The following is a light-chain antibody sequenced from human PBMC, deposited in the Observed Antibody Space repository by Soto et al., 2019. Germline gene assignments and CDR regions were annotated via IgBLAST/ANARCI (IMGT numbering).Light chain of an antibody. V-gene: IGLV2-14*01. CDR2: DVS. J-gene: IGLJ2*01. Sequence: QSALTQPASVSGSPGQSITISCTGTSSDVGGYNYVSWYQQHPGKAPKLMIYDVSNRPSGVSNRFSGSKYGNTASLTISGLQAEDEADYYCSSYTRSSTLVVFGGGTKVTVL. CDR3: SSYTRSSTLVV. CDR1: SSDVGGYNY.